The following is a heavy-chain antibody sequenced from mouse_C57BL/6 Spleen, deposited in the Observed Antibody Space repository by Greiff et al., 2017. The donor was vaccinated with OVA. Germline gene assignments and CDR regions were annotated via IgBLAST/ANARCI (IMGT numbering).Heavy chain of an antibody. D-gene: IGHD2-10*02. V-gene: IGHV1-66*01. J-gene: IGHJ3*01. CDR3: AREDMYVTFAY. CDR2: IYPGSGNT. Sequence: VQLQQSGPELVKPGASVKISCKASGYSFTSYYIHWVKQRPGQGLEWIGWIYPGSGNTKYNEKFKGKATLTAETSSSTAYMQLSSLTSEDSAVYYCAREDMYVTFAYWGQGTLVTVSA. CDR1: GYSFTSYY.